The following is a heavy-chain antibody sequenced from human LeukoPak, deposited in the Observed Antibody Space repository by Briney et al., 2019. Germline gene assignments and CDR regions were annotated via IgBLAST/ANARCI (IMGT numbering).Heavy chain of an antibody. CDR3: AKSIDCGGDCYSGLAFYY. Sequence: GGSLSLSCAASGFTFSSYAMSWVRQAPGKGLEWVSAISGSGGSTCYADSVKGRFTISRDNSKDTLYLQMNSLRAEDTAVYYCAKSIDCGGDCYSGLAFYYWGQGSLVTVSS. V-gene: IGHV3-23*01. CDR1: GFTFSSYA. D-gene: IGHD2-21*02. CDR2: ISGSGGST. J-gene: IGHJ4*02.